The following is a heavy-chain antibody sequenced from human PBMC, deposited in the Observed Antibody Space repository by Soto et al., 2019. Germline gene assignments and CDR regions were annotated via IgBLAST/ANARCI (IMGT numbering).Heavy chain of an antibody. J-gene: IGHJ3*02. CDR3: ARDRSTIYAFDI. D-gene: IGHD3-3*01. CDR2: IYSGGST. Sequence: GGSLRLSCAASGFTVSSNYMSWARQAPGKGLEWVSVIYSGGSTYYADSVKGRFTISRDNSKNTLYLQMNSLRAEDTAVYYCARDRSTIYAFDIWGQGTMVTVSS. CDR1: GFTVSSNY. V-gene: IGHV3-66*01.